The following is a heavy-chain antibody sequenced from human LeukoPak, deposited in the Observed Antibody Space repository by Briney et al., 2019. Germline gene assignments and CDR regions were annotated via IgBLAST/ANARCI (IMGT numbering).Heavy chain of an antibody. D-gene: IGHD3-22*01. V-gene: IGHV4-59*10. CDR2: IYSSGST. J-gene: IGHJ4*02. Sequence: SETLSLTCAVYGGSFSGYYWSWIRQPAGKGLEWIGLIYSSGSTSYNPSLKSRVTMSVDTSKNQFSLKLSSVTAADTAVYYCARTPIYYYDNSGYYNWGQGTLVTVSS. CDR3: ARTPIYYYDNSGYYN. CDR1: GGSFSGYY.